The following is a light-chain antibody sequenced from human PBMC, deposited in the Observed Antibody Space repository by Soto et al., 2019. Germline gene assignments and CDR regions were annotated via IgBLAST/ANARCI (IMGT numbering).Light chain of an antibody. J-gene: IGLJ2*01. V-gene: IGLV1-51*01. Sequence: QSVLTQPPSVSAAPGQKVTISCSGSSSNIGNNYVSWYQHLPGTAPKFLIYDNDKRPSGIPDRFSGSTSGTSATLGITGLQTGDEADYYCGTWDNSLSAVVFGGGTKLTVL. CDR2: DND. CDR3: GTWDNSLSAVV. CDR1: SSNIGNNY.